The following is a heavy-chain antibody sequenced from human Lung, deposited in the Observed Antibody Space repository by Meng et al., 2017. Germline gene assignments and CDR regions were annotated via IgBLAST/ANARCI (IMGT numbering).Heavy chain of an antibody. J-gene: IGHJ5*02. D-gene: IGHD3-22*01. Sequence: QVQLQESGPGLVKPSQTLSLTCTFSGGSISSGTYYWGWSRQLPGKGLEWIAYIHYSGSTYYSPSLKSRVTISVDTSKNQLSLKLSSMTAADTAVYYCARYVFDSSSLYSNWFDPWGQGTLVTVSS. CDR3: ARYVFDSSSLYSNWFDP. CDR2: IHYSGST. CDR1: GGSISSGTYY. V-gene: IGHV4-31*03.